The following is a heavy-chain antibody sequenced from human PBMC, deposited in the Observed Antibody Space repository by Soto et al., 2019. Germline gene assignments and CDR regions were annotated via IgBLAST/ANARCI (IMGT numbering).Heavy chain of an antibody. CDR2: MNPISGNT. Sequence: QVQLVQSGAEVKKPGASVKVSCKASGYTFTSYDINWVRQATGQGLEWMGWMNPISGNTGYAQKFQGRVTMTRNTSITTAYMELSSLRSEDTAVSYCARERTGTTSMDVWGQGTTVTVSS. D-gene: IGHD1-1*01. CDR3: ARERTGTTSMDV. CDR1: GYTFTSYD. J-gene: IGHJ6*02. V-gene: IGHV1-8*01.